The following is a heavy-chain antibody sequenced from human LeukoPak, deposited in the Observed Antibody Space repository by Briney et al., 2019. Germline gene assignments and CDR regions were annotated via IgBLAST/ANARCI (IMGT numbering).Heavy chain of an antibody. CDR2: INHSGST. V-gene: IGHV4-34*01. CDR3: ARRIYDYVWGSYNYFDY. J-gene: IGHJ4*02. CDR1: GGSFSGYY. Sequence: SETLSLTCAVYGGSFSGYYWSWIRQPPGKGLEWIGEINHSGSTNYNPSLKSRVTISVDTSKNQFSLKLSSVTAADTAVYYCARRIYDYVWGSYNYFDYWGQGTLVTVSS. D-gene: IGHD3-16*01.